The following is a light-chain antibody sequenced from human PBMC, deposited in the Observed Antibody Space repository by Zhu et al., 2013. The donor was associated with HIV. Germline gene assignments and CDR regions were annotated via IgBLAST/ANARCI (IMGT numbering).Light chain of an antibody. CDR3: HHVNDNPA. Sequence: DIQLTQSPSFLSASVGDRVTITCRASQVINTYLAWYQHEPGKAPRLLIYAATTLQSGVPSRFSGRGSGTEFTLTIANLQPEDFATYYCHHVNDNPAFGPGTKVDFK. CDR1: QVINTY. J-gene: IGKJ3*01. V-gene: IGKV1-9*01. CDR2: AAT.